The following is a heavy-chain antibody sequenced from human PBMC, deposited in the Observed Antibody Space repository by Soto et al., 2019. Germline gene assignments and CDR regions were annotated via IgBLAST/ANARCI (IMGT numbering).Heavy chain of an antibody. CDR2: VIRLIGKV. CDR3: GRGVTIFGSAPRDLPPDV. Sequence: LEQSGAEVRSPGSSVTISCKASGGSFTSFSIDWVRQAPGEGLEWIGGVIRLIGKVRYSPTFQNRVTMTTAESANTAFLHLRRLTSDDTAVYFCGRGVTIFGSAPRDLPPDVWGQGTALIVSS. V-gene: IGHV1-69*05. J-gene: IGHJ6*02. CDR1: GGSFTSFS. D-gene: IGHD3-10*01.